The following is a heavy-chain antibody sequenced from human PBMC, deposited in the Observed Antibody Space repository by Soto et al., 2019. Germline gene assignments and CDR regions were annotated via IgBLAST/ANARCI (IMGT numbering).Heavy chain of an antibody. Sequence: QVQVVQSGAEVKKPGASVKVSCKASGYTFTTYYIHWVRQAPGQGLEWMGVINPSGGSINYAQKCQGRVTMTRDTSTSTDYMELSSLRSEDTAVYYCARDRGRGGSYYIYFYGMDVWGQGTTVTVSS. CDR3: ARDRGRGGSYYIYFYGMDV. V-gene: IGHV1-46*01. CDR2: INPSGGSI. CDR1: GYTFTTYY. D-gene: IGHD1-26*01. J-gene: IGHJ6*02.